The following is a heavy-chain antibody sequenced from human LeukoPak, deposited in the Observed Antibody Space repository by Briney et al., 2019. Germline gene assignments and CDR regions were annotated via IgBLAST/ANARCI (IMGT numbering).Heavy chain of an antibody. CDR1: GFTFSTYN. CDR3: AGEIAVPTKWFDP. Sequence: GGSLRLSCAASGFTFSTYNMNWIRQAPGKGLDWVSYISGSSGTIYYADSVKGRFTISRDNAKNSLYLQMNSLRAEDTAVYYCAGEIAVPTKWFDPWGQGTLVTVSS. D-gene: IGHD6-19*01. V-gene: IGHV3-48*01. J-gene: IGHJ5*02. CDR2: ISGSSGTI.